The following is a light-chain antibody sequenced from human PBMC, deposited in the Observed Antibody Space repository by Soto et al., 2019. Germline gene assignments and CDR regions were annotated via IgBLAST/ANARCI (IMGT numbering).Light chain of an antibody. CDR2: EVS. CDR1: SSDVGGYNY. Sequence: QSALTQPASVSASPGQSITISCAGTSSDVGGYNYVSWYQQYPGKAPKLMIYEVSNRPSGVSNRFSGSKSGNTASLTISGLQAEDEADYYCNSYTSSSTGVFGGGTKLTVL. V-gene: IGLV2-14*01. J-gene: IGLJ3*02. CDR3: NSYTSSSTGV.